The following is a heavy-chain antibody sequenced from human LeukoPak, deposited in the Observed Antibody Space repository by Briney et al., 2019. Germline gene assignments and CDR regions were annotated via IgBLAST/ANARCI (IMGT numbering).Heavy chain of an antibody. J-gene: IGHJ5*02. CDR3: ARAFTGGSGRYGEDWFDP. V-gene: IGHV4-4*07. Sequence: SETLSLTCTVSGGSISSYYWSWIRQPARKGLEWIGRIYTSGSTNYNPSLKSRVTMSVDTSKNQFSLKLSSVTAADTAVYYCARAFTGGSGRYGEDWFDPWGQGTLVTVSS. CDR1: GGSISSYY. CDR2: IYTSGST. D-gene: IGHD6-19*01.